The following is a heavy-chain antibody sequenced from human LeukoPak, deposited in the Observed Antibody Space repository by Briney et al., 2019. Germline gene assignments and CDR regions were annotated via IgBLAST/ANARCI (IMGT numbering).Heavy chain of an antibody. Sequence: PGGSLRLSCAASGVNFDDYAMHWVRQSPGTGLEWVAGLNWDSRSMAYVDSVKGRFTISRDNAKNSLYLQMNSLRAEDTAVYYCARVSKTYSYGYLNDYWGQGTLVTVSS. CDR3: ARVSKTYSYGYLNDY. CDR1: GVNFDDYA. V-gene: IGHV3-9*01. CDR2: LNWDSRSM. D-gene: IGHD5-18*01. J-gene: IGHJ4*02.